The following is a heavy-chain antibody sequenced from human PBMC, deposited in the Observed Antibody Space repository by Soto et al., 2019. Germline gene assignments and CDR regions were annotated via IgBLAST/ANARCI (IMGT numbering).Heavy chain of an antibody. V-gene: IGHV3-20*01. Sequence: EVQLVESGGGVVRPGGSLRLSCAASGFTFDDYGMSWVRQAPGKGLEWVSGINWNGGSTGYADSVKGRFTISRDNAKNSLYLQMNSLRAEDTALYHCARDRVPVDMSLDAFDIWGQGTMVTVSS. D-gene: IGHD3-10*01. CDR3: ARDRVPVDMSLDAFDI. J-gene: IGHJ3*02. CDR1: GFTFDDYG. CDR2: INWNGGST.